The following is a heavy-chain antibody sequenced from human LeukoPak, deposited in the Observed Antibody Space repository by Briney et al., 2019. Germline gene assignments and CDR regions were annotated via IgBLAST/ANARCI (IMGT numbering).Heavy chain of an antibody. Sequence: GGSLRLSCAASGFSFSNTWMNWVRLAPGKGLEWVGRVKSKSDGGTAEYAAPVKGRFTISRDDSKNTLYVQMSSLKIEDAALYYCTPGGKDYVHWGQGTLVTVSS. V-gene: IGHV3-15*07. J-gene: IGHJ4*02. CDR1: GFSFSNTW. D-gene: IGHD4-17*01. CDR2: VKSKSDGGTA. CDR3: TPGGKDYVH.